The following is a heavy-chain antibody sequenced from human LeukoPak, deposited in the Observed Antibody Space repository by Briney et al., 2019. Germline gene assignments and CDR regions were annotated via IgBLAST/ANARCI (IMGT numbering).Heavy chain of an antibody. Sequence: GGSLTLSCTASGLSFSDNCMHWVRQAPGRGLKWVCLISWDDSTTYYADSVQGSFTVSRDNSNNSHYLQMNSLRTEDTASYYCSRGPNRWWVGSRYWDIDVWGQGTRVTVSS. CDR2: ISWDDSTT. J-gene: IGHJ6*02. CDR3: SRGPNRWWVGSRYWDIDV. D-gene: IGHD2-15*01. V-gene: IGHV3-43*01. CDR1: GLSFSDNC.